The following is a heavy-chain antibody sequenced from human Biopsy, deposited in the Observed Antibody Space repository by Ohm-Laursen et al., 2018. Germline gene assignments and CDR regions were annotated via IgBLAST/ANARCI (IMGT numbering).Heavy chain of an antibody. D-gene: IGHD3-3*01. V-gene: IGHV1-2*02. J-gene: IGHJ1*01. CDR2: INPHSGTT. Sequence: ASVKVSCKVSGYTFTGQYLHWVRQVPGQGLEWMGWINPHSGTTKFAQDFQGRVTMTRDTSITTAYMELRRLRSDDTAIYYYAKGQDLRSGAEYFQHWGQGALVTVSS. CDR1: GYTFTGQY. CDR3: AKGQDLRSGAEYFQH.